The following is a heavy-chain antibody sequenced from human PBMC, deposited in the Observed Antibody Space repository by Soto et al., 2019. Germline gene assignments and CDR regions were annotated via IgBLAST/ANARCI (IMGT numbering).Heavy chain of an antibody. V-gene: IGHV1-18*01. D-gene: IGHD3-10*01. CDR1: GYTFTSYG. CDR3: ARDHAVLLWFGEYLFNGMDV. CDR2: ISAYNGNT. J-gene: IGHJ6*02. Sequence: QVQLVQSGAEVKKPGASVKVSCKASGYTFTSYGISWVRQAPGQGLEWMGWISAYNGNTNYAQKLQGRVTMTTDTSTSTAYMELRSLRSDETAVYYCARDHAVLLWFGEYLFNGMDVWGQGTTVTVSS.